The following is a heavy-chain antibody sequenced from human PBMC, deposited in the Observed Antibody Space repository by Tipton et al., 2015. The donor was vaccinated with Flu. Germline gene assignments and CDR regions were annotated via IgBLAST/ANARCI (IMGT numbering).Heavy chain of an antibody. CDR1: GFTFDEYG. CDR2: INWNGNSI. CDR3: AKEVFTSSCYGDPFDS. D-gene: IGHD6-13*01. V-gene: IGHV3-20*04. Sequence: SLRLSCSASGFTFDEYGMSWVRQAPGKGLEWVAGINWNGNSIGYADSVKGRFTIARDNARNSLYLQMNGLTADDSALYYCAKEVFTSSCYGDPFDSWGQGTLVIVSS. J-gene: IGHJ4*02.